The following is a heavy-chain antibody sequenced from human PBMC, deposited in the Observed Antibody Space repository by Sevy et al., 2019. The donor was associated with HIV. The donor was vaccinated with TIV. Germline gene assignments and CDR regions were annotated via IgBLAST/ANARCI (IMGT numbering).Heavy chain of an antibody. J-gene: IGHJ5*02. CDR3: ARESTKDIVVVPAFDP. V-gene: IGHV1-69*13. D-gene: IGHD2-2*01. CDR2: IIPIFGTA. Sequence: ASVKVSCKASGGTFSSYAISWVRQAPGQGLEWMGGIIPIFGTANYAQKFQGRVTITADESTSTAYMELSSLRSEDTARYYCARESTKDIVVVPAFDPWGQGTLVTVSS. CDR1: GGTFSSYA.